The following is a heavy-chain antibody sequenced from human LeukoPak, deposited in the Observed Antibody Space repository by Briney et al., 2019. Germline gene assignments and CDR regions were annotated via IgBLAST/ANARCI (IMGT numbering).Heavy chain of an antibody. V-gene: IGHV5-51*01. CDR3: ARGGDNWFDP. CDR2: IYPGGPET. Sequence: GESLKISCKASGYSFSTYMIGWVRQMPGKGLEWMGIIYPGGPETRYTPSFQGQVTMLADKSISTAYLQWNSLKASDTAMYCCARGGDNWFDPWGQGTLVTVSS. CDR1: GYSFSTYM. J-gene: IGHJ5*02.